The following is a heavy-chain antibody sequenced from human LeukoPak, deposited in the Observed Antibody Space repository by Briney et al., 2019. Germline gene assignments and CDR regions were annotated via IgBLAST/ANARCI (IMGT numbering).Heavy chain of an antibody. J-gene: IGHJ3*02. V-gene: IGHV1-69*05. Sequence: SVKVSCKXSGGTFSSYAISWVRQAPGQGLEWMGGIIPIFGTANYAQKFQGRVTITTDESTSTAYMELSSLRSEDTAVYYCARAVTTVTTDAFDIWGQGTMVTVSS. CDR2: IIPIFGTA. CDR3: ARAVTTVTTDAFDI. D-gene: IGHD4-17*01. CDR1: GGTFSSYA.